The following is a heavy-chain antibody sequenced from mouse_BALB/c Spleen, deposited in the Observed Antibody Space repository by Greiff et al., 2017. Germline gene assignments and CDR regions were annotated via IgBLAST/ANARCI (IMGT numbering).Heavy chain of an antibody. CDR3: TRYGYYGAWFAY. Sequence: LQQPGSELVRPGASVKLSCKASGYTFTSYWMHWVKQRPGQGLEWIGNIYPGSGSTNYDEKFKSKATLTVDTSSSTAYMQLSSLTSEDSAVYYCTRYGYYGAWFAYWGQGTLVTVSA. D-gene: IGHD1-1*02. CDR2: IYPGSGST. V-gene: IGHV1S22*01. CDR1: GYTFTSYW. J-gene: IGHJ3*01.